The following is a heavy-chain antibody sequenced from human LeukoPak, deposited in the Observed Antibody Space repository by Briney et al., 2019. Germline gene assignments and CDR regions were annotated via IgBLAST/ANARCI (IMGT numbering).Heavy chain of an antibody. CDR1: GYTFTSYG. CDR2: ISAYNGNT. V-gene: IGHV1-18*01. Sequence: ASVKVSCKASGYTFTSYGINWVRQAPGQGLEWMGWISAYNGNTNYAQKFQGRVTMTRDTSISTAYMELSRLRSDDTAVYYCARARYQLHNWFDPWGQGTLVTVSS. J-gene: IGHJ5*02. CDR3: ARARYQLHNWFDP. D-gene: IGHD2-2*01.